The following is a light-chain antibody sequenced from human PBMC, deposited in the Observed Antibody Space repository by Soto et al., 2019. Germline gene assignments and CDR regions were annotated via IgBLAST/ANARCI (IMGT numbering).Light chain of an antibody. J-gene: IGKJ4*01. CDR1: QSVSAY. Sequence: VLTQSPASLSLSPGERATLSCRASQSVSAYLAWYQQKAGQAPRLLIYDVSNRAPGIPARFTGSGSGTDFTLTISSLEPEDSAVYYCQQRVHWLTFGGGTKVEIK. CDR2: DVS. V-gene: IGKV3-11*01. CDR3: QQRVHWLT.